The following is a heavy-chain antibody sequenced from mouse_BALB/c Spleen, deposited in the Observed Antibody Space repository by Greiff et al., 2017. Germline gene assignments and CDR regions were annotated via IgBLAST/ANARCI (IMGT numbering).Heavy chain of an antibody. CDR3: AREDYRYEGYAMDY. V-gene: IGHV3-2*02. CDR1: GYSITSDYA. CDR2: ISYSGST. J-gene: IGHJ4*01. Sequence: EVKLVESGPGLVKPSQSLSLTCTVTGYSITSDYAWNWIRQFPGNKQEWMGYISYSGSTSYNPSLKSRISITRDTSKNQFFLQLNSVTTEDTATYYCAREDYRYEGYAMDYWGQGTSVTVSS. D-gene: IGHD2-14*01.